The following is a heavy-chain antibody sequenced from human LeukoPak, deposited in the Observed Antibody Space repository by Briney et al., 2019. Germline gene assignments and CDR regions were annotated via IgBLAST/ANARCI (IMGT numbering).Heavy chain of an antibody. V-gene: IGHV3-30*18. CDR2: ISYDGSNK. CDR1: GFTFKNYG. CDR3: AKDLLGGDSGSYYEVGELGMDV. J-gene: IGHJ6*02. Sequence: QPGGSLRLSCAASGFTFKNYGIHWVRQAPGKGLEWVAVISYDGSNKYYADSVKGRFTISRDKSKNTLYLQMNSLRAEDTAVYYCAKDLLGGDSGSYYEVGELGMDVWGQGTTVTVSS. D-gene: IGHD1-26*01.